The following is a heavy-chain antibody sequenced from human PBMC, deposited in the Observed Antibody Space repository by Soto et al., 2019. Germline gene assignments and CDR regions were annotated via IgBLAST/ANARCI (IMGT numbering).Heavy chain of an antibody. D-gene: IGHD3-3*01. Sequence: GGSLRLSCAASGFTFSSYGMHWVRQAPGKGLEWVAVISYDGSNKYYADSVKGRFTISRDNSKNTLYLQMNSLRAEDTAVYYCAKTPLRFLEWPKYYYGMDVWGQGTTVTVSS. CDR1: GFTFSSYG. CDR2: ISYDGSNK. CDR3: AKTPLRFLEWPKYYYGMDV. J-gene: IGHJ6*02. V-gene: IGHV3-30*18.